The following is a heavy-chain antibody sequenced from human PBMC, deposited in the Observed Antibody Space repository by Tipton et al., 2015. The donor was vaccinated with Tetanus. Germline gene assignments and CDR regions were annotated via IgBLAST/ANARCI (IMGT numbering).Heavy chain of an antibody. V-gene: IGHV4-34*01. Sequence: TLSLTCAVYGGSFSGYYWSWIRQPPGKGLEWIGEINHSGSTNYNPSLKSRVTIPVDTSKNQFSLKLSSVTAADTAVYYCARGPLGYDYVWGSYRHEYYFDYWGQGTLVTVSS. J-gene: IGHJ4*02. CDR1: GGSFSGYY. CDR2: INHSGST. CDR3: ARGPLGYDYVWGSYRHEYYFDY. D-gene: IGHD3-16*02.